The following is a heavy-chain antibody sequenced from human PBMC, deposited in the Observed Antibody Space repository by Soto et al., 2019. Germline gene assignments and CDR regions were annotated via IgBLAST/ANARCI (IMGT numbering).Heavy chain of an antibody. CDR2: INHSGST. D-gene: IGHD6-19*01. V-gene: IGHV4-34*01. Sequence: SETLSLTCAVYGGSFSGYYWSWIRQPPGKGLEWIGEINHSGSTNYNPSLKSRVTISVDTSKNQFSLKLSSVTAADTAVYYCARVVNGNGWYGRLYYFDYWGQETLFTVSS. CDR1: GGSFSGYY. CDR3: ARVVNGNGWYGRLYYFDY. J-gene: IGHJ4*02.